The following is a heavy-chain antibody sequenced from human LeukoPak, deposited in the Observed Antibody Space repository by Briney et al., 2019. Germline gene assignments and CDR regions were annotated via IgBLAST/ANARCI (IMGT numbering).Heavy chain of an antibody. J-gene: IGHJ3*02. Sequence: GGSLRLSCAASGFTFSSYSMNWVRQAPGKGLEWVSVVYSGGSTYYADSVKGRFTISRDNSKNTLYLQMNSLRAEDTAVYYCARAGISVAGSYVFDIWGQGTMVTVSS. CDR3: ARAGISVAGSYVFDI. CDR1: GFTFSSYS. CDR2: VYSGGST. V-gene: IGHV3-53*01. D-gene: IGHD6-19*01.